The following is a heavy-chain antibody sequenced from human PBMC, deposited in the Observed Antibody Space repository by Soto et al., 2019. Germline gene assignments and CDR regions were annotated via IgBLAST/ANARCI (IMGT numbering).Heavy chain of an antibody. CDR3: ASRVDIVATTERQFFDY. V-gene: IGHV4-4*02. CDR1: GGSLSSSSW. D-gene: IGHD5-12*01. J-gene: IGHJ4*02. Sequence: QVQLQESGPGLVKPSGTLSLTCAVSGGSLSSSSWWGWVRQPPVKGLDWIGEIYHSGSTTYNPSLKSRLTISVDKSKNQFSLKLSSVTAADTDVYYCASRVDIVATTERQFFDYWGQGTLVTGSS. CDR2: IYHSGST.